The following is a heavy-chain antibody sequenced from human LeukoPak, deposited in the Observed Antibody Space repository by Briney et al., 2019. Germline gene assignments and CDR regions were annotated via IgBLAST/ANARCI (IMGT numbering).Heavy chain of an antibody. CDR2: ISYDGSNK. D-gene: IGHD3-22*01. CDR1: GFTFSSYG. J-gene: IGHJ4*02. CDR3: ARDYYDSSGYYVSQV. V-gene: IGHV3-30-3*01. Sequence: GRSLRLSCAASGFTFSSYGMHWVRQAPGMGLEWVAVISYDGSNKDYADSVKGRFTISRDNSKNTLDLQMNSLRAEDTAVYYCARDYYDSSGYYVSQVWGQGTLVTVSS.